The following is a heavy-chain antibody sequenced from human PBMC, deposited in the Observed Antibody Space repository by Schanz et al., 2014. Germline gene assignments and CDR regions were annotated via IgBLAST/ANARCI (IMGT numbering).Heavy chain of an antibody. V-gene: IGHV4-59*12. Sequence: QLQLQESGPGLVKPSETLSLTCTVSGGSISSYYWSWIRQPPGKGLEWIGYIYYSGDTNYNPSLKRRVTISVATSKNQFSLKMSSLTAADTATYYCAREMGRRFFDYNYGMDVWGQGTSVTVS. D-gene: IGHD3-3*01. J-gene: IGHJ6*02. CDR2: IYYSGDT. CDR3: AREMGRRFFDYNYGMDV. CDR1: GGSISSYY.